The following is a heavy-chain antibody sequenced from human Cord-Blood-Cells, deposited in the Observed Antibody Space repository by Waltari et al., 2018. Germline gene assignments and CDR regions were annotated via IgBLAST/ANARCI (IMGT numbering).Heavy chain of an antibody. CDR1: GGSFSGYY. D-gene: IGHD2-2*01. V-gene: IGHV4-34*01. CDR3: ARDSSYCSSTSCFDY. J-gene: IGHJ4*02. CDR2: INHSGST. Sequence: QVQLQQWGAGLLKPSETLSLTCAVYGGSFSGYYWSWIRQPPGKGLEWIGEINHSGSTNYDPSLQRRVAISGDTSKNQFSLKLSSVTAADTAVYYCARDSSYCSSTSCFDYWGQGTLVTVSS.